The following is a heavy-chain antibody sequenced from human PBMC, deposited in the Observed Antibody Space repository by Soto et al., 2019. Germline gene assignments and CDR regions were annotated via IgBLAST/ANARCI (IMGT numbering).Heavy chain of an antibody. V-gene: IGHV3-30*18. Sequence: QEQLVESGGGVVQPGRSLRLSCAASGFTFSSYGMHWVRQAPGKGLEWVAVISYDGSNKYYVDSVKGGFTISRDNSKYLVYLQMNRLRSEDTAVYYCAEGSTAMTYFDYWGQGTLVTVSS. J-gene: IGHJ4*02. CDR1: GFTFSSYG. CDR3: AEGSTAMTYFDY. CDR2: ISYDGSNK. D-gene: IGHD5-18*01.